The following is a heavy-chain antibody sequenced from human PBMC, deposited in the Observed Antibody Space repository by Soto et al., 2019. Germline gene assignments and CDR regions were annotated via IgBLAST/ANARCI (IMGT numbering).Heavy chain of an antibody. CDR3: ASPKLGAVAFDY. Sequence: SETLSLTCTVSGGPISSSSYYWGWIRQPPGKGLEWIGSIYYSGSTYYNPSLKSRVTISVDTSKNQFSLKLSSVTAADTAVYYCASPKLGAVAFDYWGQGTLVTVSS. CDR1: GGPISSSSYY. V-gene: IGHV4-39*01. J-gene: IGHJ4*02. D-gene: IGHD6-19*01. CDR2: IYYSGST.